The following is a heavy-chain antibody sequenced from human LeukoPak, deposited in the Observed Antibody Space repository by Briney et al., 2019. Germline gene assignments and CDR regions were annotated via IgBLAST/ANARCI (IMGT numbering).Heavy chain of an antibody. Sequence: PGGSLRLYCAASRFTFNSYWMHWLRQAPGKGLVGVSRINSDRSSTRHAVPVRGRFTVSRDNAKNTMYLQMNSLRAEDTAVYYCARFPRYSYGQRSFDYWGQGTLVTVSS. CDR2: INSDRSST. D-gene: IGHD5-18*01. V-gene: IGHV3-74*01. CDR3: ARFPRYSYGQRSFDY. CDR1: RFTFNSYW. J-gene: IGHJ4*02.